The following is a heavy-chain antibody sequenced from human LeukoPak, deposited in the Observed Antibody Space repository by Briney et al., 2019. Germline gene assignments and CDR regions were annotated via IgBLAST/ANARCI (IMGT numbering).Heavy chain of an antibody. CDR2: IYYSGNA. Sequence: PSETLSLTCAVFGGSFSGYYWSWIRRPPGKELEWIGYIYYSGNANYNPSLKSRVTISVDTSKNQFSLNLSSVTAADTAVYYCARHGGFCSRTSCYSWFDPWGQGTLVTVSS. V-gene: IGHV4-59*08. CDR1: GGSFSGYY. J-gene: IGHJ5*02. D-gene: IGHD2-2*01. CDR3: ARHGGFCSRTSCYSWFDP.